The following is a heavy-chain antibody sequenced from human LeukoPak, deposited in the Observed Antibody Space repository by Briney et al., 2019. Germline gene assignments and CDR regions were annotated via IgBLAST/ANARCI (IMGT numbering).Heavy chain of an antibody. V-gene: IGHV4-34*01. CDR3: ARGSPPMVRGVNGVYNWFDP. D-gene: IGHD3-10*01. CDR2: TNHSGST. Sequence: PSETLSLTCAVYGGSFSGYYWSWIRQPPGKGLEWIGETNHSGSTNYNPSLKSRVTISVDTSKNQFSLKLSSVTAADTAVYYCARGSPPMVRGVNGVYNWFDPWGQGTLVTVSS. J-gene: IGHJ5*02. CDR1: GGSFSGYY.